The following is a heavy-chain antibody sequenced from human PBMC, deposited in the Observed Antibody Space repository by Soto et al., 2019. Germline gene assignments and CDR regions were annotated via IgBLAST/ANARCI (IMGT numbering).Heavy chain of an antibody. V-gene: IGHV4-59*08. CDR2: IYYSGST. CDR1: GGSISSYY. J-gene: IGHJ4*02. Sequence: PSETLSLTCTVSGGSISSYYWSWIRQPPGKGLEWIGYIYYSGSTNYNPSLKSRVTISVDTSKNQFSLKLSSVTAADTAVYYCARLGLPLGATTAHYFDYWGQGTLVTVSS. CDR3: ARLGLPLGATTAHYFDY. D-gene: IGHD1-26*01.